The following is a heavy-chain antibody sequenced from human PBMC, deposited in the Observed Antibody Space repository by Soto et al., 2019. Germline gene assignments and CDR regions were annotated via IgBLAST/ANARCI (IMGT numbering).Heavy chain of an antibody. CDR2: IIPIFGTA. Sequence: SVKVSCKASGGTFSSYAISWVRQAPGQGLEWMGGIIPIFGTANYAQKFQGRVTITADESTSTAYMELSSLRSEDTAVYYCARLYYYGSGGPDYGMDVWGQGNTVTVSS. CDR1: GGTFSSYA. D-gene: IGHD3-10*01. V-gene: IGHV1-69*13. J-gene: IGHJ6*02. CDR3: ARLYYYGSGGPDYGMDV.